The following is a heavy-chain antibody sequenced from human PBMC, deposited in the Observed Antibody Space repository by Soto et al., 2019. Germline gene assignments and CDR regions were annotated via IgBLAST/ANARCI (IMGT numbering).Heavy chain of an antibody. CDR2: INHSGST. V-gene: IGHV4-34*01. Sequence: PSETLSLTCAVYGGSFSGYYWSWIRQPPGKGLEWIGEINHSGSTNYNPSLKSRVTISVETSKNQFSLKLSSVTAADTAVYYCAREAVLRYFDWRRFVGLYHGMDVWGQGTTGIDSS. CDR1: GGSFSGYY. D-gene: IGHD3-9*01. CDR3: AREAVLRYFDWRRFVGLYHGMDV. J-gene: IGHJ6*02.